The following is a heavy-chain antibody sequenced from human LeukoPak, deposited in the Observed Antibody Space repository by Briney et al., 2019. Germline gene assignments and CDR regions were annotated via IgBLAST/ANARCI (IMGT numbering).Heavy chain of an antibody. J-gene: IGHJ4*02. CDR1: GFTFSIYW. V-gene: IGHV3-7*01. Sequence: GGSLRLSCAASGFTFSIYWMNWVRQAPGKGLEWVASVKEDGSERYYVDSVRGRFTISRDNAKNSLYLQTNSLRAEDTAVYYCARALGDDPIDHWGQGTLVTVSS. D-gene: IGHD3-16*01. CDR2: VKEDGSER. CDR3: ARALGDDPIDH.